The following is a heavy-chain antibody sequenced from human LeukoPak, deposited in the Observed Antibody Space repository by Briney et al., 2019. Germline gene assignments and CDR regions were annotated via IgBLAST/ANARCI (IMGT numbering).Heavy chain of an antibody. V-gene: IGHV4-59*01. CDR3: ARHFNYGDYNFDY. CDR2: IYYSGST. D-gene: IGHD4-17*01. J-gene: IGHJ4*02. CDR1: GRSISSYY. Sequence: PSETLSLTCTVSGRSISSYYWSWIRQPPGKGLEWIGYIYYSGSTNYNPSLKSRVTISVDTSKNQFSLKLSSVTAADTAVYYCARHFNYGDYNFDYWGQGTLVTVSS.